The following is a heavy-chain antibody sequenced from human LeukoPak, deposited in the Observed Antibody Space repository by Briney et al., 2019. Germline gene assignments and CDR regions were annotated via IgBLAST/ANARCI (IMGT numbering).Heavy chain of an antibody. CDR1: GFTFSSYC. Sequence: GGSLRLSCAASGFTFSSYCIHWVRQAPGKGLEWVSFIWYDGSSKYYADSVKGRFTISRDNSKNTLYLQMSGLRPEDTAVYYCARAGDKYCTGGSCYSSFDPWGQGTLVSVSS. CDR2: IWYDGSSK. CDR3: ARAGDKYCTGGSCYSSFDP. V-gene: IGHV3-30*02. D-gene: IGHD2-15*01. J-gene: IGHJ5*02.